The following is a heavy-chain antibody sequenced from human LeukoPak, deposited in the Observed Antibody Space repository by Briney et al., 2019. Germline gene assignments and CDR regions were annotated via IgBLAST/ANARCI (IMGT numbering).Heavy chain of an antibody. CDR3: AAGGTYGSGSLPFDY. D-gene: IGHD3-10*01. Sequence: SVKVSCKASGFTFTSSAMQWVRQARGQRLEWIGWIVVGSGNTNYAQKFQERVTITRDMSTSTAYMELSSLRSEDTAVYYCAAGGTYGSGSLPFDYWGQGTLVTVSS. V-gene: IGHV1-58*02. J-gene: IGHJ4*02. CDR2: IVVGSGNT. CDR1: GFTFTSSA.